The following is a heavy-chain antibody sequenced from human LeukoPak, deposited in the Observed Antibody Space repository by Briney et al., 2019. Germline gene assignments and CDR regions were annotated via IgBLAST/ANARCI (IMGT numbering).Heavy chain of an antibody. CDR1: GEFFSGYY. V-gene: IGHV4-34*01. CDR2: INHSGST. J-gene: IGHJ4*02. D-gene: IGHD3-16*02. CDR3: ARGRGSYRYSKRYFDY. Sequence: SETLSLTCAVYGEFFSGYYWSWIRQPPGKGLERIGEINHSGSTNYNPSLKSRVTISVDTSKNQFSLKLSSVTAADTAVYYCARGRGSYRYSKRYFDYWGQGTLVTVSS.